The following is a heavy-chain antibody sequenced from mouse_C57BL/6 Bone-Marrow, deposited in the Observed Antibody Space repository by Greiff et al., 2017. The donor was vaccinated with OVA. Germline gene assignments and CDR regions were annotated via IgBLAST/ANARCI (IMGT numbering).Heavy chain of an antibody. Sequence: QVQLQQSGPELVKPGASVKISCKASGYAFSSSWMNWVKQRPGKGLEWIGRIYPGDGDTNYNGKFKGKATLTADKSSSTAYMQLSSLTSEDSAVYFCARARCWYFDVWGTGTTVTVSS. V-gene: IGHV1-82*01. CDR2: IYPGDGDT. CDR1: GYAFSSSW. J-gene: IGHJ1*03. CDR3: ARARCWYFDV.